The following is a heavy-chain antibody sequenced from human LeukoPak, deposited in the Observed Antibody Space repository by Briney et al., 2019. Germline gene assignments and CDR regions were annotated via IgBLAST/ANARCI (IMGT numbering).Heavy chain of an antibody. CDR3: TALAGAEVTNWFDP. V-gene: IGHV4-31*03. D-gene: IGHD1-26*01. CDR1: GGSISSGGYY. Sequence: SQTLSLTCTVSGGSISSGGYYWSWIRQHPGKGLEWIEHIYYSGSTYYNPSLKSRVTISVDTSKNQFSLKLSSVTAADTAVYYCTALAGAEVTNWFDPWGQGTLVTVSS. CDR2: IYYSGST. J-gene: IGHJ5*02.